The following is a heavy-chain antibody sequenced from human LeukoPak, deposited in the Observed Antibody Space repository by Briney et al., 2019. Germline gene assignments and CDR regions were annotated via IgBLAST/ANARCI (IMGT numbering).Heavy chain of an antibody. D-gene: IGHD3-10*01. J-gene: IGHJ5*02. V-gene: IGHV4-4*07. Sequence: SETLSLTCTVSGTSIRSVYWNWIRQSAGKGLEWIGRIYATDLTNYNPSLKSRVTLSVDMSKNELSLTLKSVTAADTAVYYCARGFGSGTSPIDLWGQGALVTVSS. CDR2: IYATDLT. CDR3: ARGFGSGTSPIDL. CDR1: GTSIRSVY.